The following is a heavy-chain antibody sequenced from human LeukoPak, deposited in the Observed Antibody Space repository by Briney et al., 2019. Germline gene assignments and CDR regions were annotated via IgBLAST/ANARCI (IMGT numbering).Heavy chain of an antibody. CDR3: ARGRGVYASSSTTFDY. CDR1: GYTFTKYG. Sequence: ASVKVSCKASGYTFTKYGITWVRQAPGQGLEWMGWISPYNGNRNYAQKLQDRVTMTTDTSTSTAYMELRSLRSDDTAVHYCARGRGVYASSSTTFDYWGQGTLVTVSS. J-gene: IGHJ4*02. CDR2: ISPYNGNR. D-gene: IGHD6-6*01. V-gene: IGHV1-18*01.